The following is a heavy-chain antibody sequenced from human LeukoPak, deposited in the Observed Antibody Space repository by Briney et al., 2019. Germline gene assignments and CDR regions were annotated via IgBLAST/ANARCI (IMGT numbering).Heavy chain of an antibody. CDR3: ARIPQRATFSSWYDRYFDY. Sequence: ASVKVSCKASGYTFTGYYMHWVRQAPGQGLEWMGWINPNSGGTNYAQKFQGRVTMTRDTSISTAYMELSRLRSDETAVYYCARIPQRATFSSWYDRYFDYWGQGTLVTVSS. V-gene: IGHV1-2*02. CDR2: INPNSGGT. D-gene: IGHD6-13*01. J-gene: IGHJ4*02. CDR1: GYTFTGYY.